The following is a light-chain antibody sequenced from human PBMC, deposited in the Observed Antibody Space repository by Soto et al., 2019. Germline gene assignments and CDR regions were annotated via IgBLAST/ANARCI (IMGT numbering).Light chain of an antibody. V-gene: IGKV3D-15*01. CDR1: QSVSTN. Sequence: EIVMTQSPATLSVSPGESGTLSCRASQSVSTNLAWYQQTPGQAPRLLIFDASARATGIPARFSGSGSGTEFTLTISSLQSADFAVYYCQQYDNWLGTFGQGTKVEVK. CDR3: QQYDNWLGT. J-gene: IGKJ1*01. CDR2: DAS.